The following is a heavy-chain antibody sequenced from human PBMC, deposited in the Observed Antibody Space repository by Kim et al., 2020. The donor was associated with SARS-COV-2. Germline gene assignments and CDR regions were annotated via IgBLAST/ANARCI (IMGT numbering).Heavy chain of an antibody. D-gene: IGHD3-10*01. CDR3: ARAADGSGRNFDY. V-gene: IGHV1-69*13. Sequence: SVKVSCKASGGTFSSYAISWVRQAPGQGLEWMGGIIPIFGTANYAQKFRGRVTITADESTSTAYMELSSLRSEDTAVYYCARAADGSGRNFDYWGQGTLVTVSS. CDR2: IIPIFGTA. CDR1: GGTFSSYA. J-gene: IGHJ4*02.